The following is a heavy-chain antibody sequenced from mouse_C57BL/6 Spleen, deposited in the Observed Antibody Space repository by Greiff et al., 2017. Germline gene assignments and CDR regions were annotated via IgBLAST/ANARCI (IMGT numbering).Heavy chain of an antibody. CDR2: IDPSDSET. D-gene: IGHD1-1*01. CDR3: ARRAYYGSSYGYFDV. J-gene: IGHJ1*03. V-gene: IGHV1-52*01. Sequence: VQLQQSGAELVRPGSSVKLSCKASGYTFTSYWMHWVKQRPIQGLEWIGNIDPSDSETHYNQKFKDKATLTVDKSSSTAYMQLSSLTSEDSAVYYCARRAYYGSSYGYFDVWGTGTTVTVSS. CDR1: GYTFTSYW.